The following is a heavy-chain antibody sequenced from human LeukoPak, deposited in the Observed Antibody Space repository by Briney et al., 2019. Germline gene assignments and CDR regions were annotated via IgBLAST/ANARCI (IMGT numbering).Heavy chain of an antibody. V-gene: IGHV4-34*01. D-gene: IGHD2-2*01. CDR1: GGSFSGYY. CDR3: ARGRGDVVVPAARYWYFDL. J-gene: IGHJ2*01. Sequence: SETLSLTCAVYGGSFSGYYWSWIRQPPGKGLEWIGEINYSGSTNYNPSLKSRVTISVDTSKNQFSLKLSSVTAADTAVYYCARGRGDVVVPAARYWYFDLWGRGTLVTVSS. CDR2: INYSGST.